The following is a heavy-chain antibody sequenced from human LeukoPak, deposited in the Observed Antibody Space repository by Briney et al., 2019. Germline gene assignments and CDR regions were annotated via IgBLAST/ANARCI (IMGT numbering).Heavy chain of an antibody. CDR2: IYTSGST. V-gene: IGHV4-61*02. D-gene: IGHD2-2*01. J-gene: IGHJ6*02. CDR1: GGSISSGSYY. Sequence: TSETLSLTCTVSGGSISSGSYYWSWIRQPAGKGLESIGRIYTSGSTNYNPSLKSRVTISVDTSKNQFSLKLSSVTAADTAVYYCAREARYCSSTSCYYYYYGMDVWGQGTTVTVSS. CDR3: AREARYCSSTSCYYYYYGMDV.